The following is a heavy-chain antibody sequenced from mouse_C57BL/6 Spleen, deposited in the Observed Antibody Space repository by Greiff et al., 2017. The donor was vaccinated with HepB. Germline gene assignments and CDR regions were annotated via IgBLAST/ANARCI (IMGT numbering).Heavy chain of an antibody. CDR1: GYPFTSYW. CDR2: INPSNGGT. Sequence: VQLQESGTELVKPGASVKLSCKASGYPFTSYWMHWVKQRPGQGLEWIGNINPSNGGTNYNEKFKSKATLTVDKSSSTAYMQLSSLTSEDSAVYYWARDYYGSSSWFAYWGQGTLVTVSA. V-gene: IGHV1-53*01. J-gene: IGHJ3*01. CDR3: ARDYYGSSSWFAY. D-gene: IGHD1-1*01.